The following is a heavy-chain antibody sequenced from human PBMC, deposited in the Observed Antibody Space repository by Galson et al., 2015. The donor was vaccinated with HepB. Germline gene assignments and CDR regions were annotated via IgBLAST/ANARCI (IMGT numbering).Heavy chain of an antibody. Sequence: SLRLSCAASGFTFSSYAMSWVRQAPGKGLEWVSAISGSGGSTFYADSVRGRFTISRDNSKNSLYLQMNSLRPEDTAVYQCLGGRVYWGQGILVTVSS. CDR1: GFTFSSYA. CDR3: LGGRVY. V-gene: IGHV3-23*01. J-gene: IGHJ4*02. CDR2: ISGSGGST. D-gene: IGHD3-10*01.